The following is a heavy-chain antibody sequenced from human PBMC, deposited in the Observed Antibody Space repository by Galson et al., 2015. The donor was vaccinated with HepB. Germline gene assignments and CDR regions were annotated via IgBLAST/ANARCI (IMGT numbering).Heavy chain of an antibody. CDR2: ISYDGSNK. CDR1: GFTFSSYW. J-gene: IGHJ6*03. Sequence: SLRLSCAASGFTFSSYWMHWVRQAPGKGLEWVAVISYDGSNKYYADSVKGRFTISRDNSKNTLYLQMNSLRAEDTAVYYCARVHGAYSSSSSLGYMDVWGKGTTVTVSS. D-gene: IGHD6-6*01. CDR3: ARVHGAYSSSSSLGYMDV. V-gene: IGHV3-30-3*01.